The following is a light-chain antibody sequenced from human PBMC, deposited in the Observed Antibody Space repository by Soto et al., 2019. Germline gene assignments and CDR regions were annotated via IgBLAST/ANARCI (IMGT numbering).Light chain of an antibody. Sequence: QSLLTQPASVSGSPGQSITISCPGTSSDVGTYNLVSWYQQHPGKAPKLMIFEGSKRPSGVSNRFSGSKSGNTASLAISGLQAEDEADYYCCSYARSSTYVFGTGTKVTVL. V-gene: IGLV2-23*01. CDR3: CSYARSSTYV. J-gene: IGLJ1*01. CDR2: EGS. CDR1: SSDVGTYNL.